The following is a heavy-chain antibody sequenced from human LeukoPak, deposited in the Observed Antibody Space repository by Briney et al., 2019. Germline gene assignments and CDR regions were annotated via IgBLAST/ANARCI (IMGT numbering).Heavy chain of an antibody. J-gene: IGHJ3*02. Sequence: SETLSLTCTVSGGSISSRSYYWGWIRQPPGKGLEWIGSIHYSGSTYYNPSLKSRLTISVDTSKNQFSLKLSSVTAADTAVCYCARLYCSGGNCYGAFDIWGQGTMVTVSS. D-gene: IGHD2-15*01. CDR2: IHYSGST. V-gene: IGHV4-39*01. CDR3: ARLYCSGGNCYGAFDI. CDR1: GGSISSRSYY.